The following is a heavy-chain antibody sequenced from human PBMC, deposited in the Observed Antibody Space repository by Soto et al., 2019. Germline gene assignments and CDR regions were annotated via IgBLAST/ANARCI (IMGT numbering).Heavy chain of an antibody. V-gene: IGHV4-34*01. Sequence: QVQLQQWGAGLLKPSETLSLTCAVYGGSFSGYYWTWIHQPPGKGLEWIAEITHSGSTNYNPSLKSRLTISVDTSKIQYSRRMTSVTAADTALYYCARGRQDIIVEPAPSWFDPWGQGTLVTVSS. CDR1: GGSFSGYY. J-gene: IGHJ5*02. CDR2: ITHSGST. CDR3: ARGRQDIIVEPAPSWFDP. D-gene: IGHD2-2*01.